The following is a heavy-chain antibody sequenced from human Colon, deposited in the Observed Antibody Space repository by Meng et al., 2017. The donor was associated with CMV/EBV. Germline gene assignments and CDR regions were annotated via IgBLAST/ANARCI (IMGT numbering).Heavy chain of an antibody. V-gene: IGHV3-30*09. Sequence: LSLTCAASGLTFTSYAMHWVRQAPGKGLEWVGVISYDGSNKYFADSVKGRFDMSRDNGKNTLYLQMNSLRTEDTAIYYCVRDTSFYYDAGSYLLDFWGQGTLVTVSS. CDR3: VRDTSFYYDAGSYLLDF. J-gene: IGHJ4*02. CDR1: GLTFTSYA. D-gene: IGHD3-10*01. CDR2: ISYDGSNK.